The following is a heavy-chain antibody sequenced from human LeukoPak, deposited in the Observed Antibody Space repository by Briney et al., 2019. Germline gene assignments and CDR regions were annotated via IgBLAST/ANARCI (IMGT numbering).Heavy chain of an antibody. J-gene: IGHJ4*02. Sequence: ASVKVSCKASGYTFTSYGISWVRQAPGQGLEWMGRISAYNGSTNYAQKLQGRVTMTTDTSTSTAYMELRSLRSDDTAVYYCARSIAGNYPRDYWGQGTLVTVSS. D-gene: IGHD1-14*01. CDR1: GYTFTSYG. CDR2: ISAYNGST. CDR3: ARSIAGNYPRDY. V-gene: IGHV1-18*01.